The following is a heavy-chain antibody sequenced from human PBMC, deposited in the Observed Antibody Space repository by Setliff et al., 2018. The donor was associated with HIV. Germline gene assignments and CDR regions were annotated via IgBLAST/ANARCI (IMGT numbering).Heavy chain of an antibody. CDR1: GGSIWSGSYY. Sequence: SQTLSLTCAVSGGSIWSGSYYWTWIRQPAGKGLEWIGHITASGGATYNPSVKSRVSISLGSPSSEFSLRLTSVSAADTAVYYRARAVVFASGNFWFDPWGPGALVTVSS. V-gene: IGHV4-61*09. D-gene: IGHD3-3*01. J-gene: IGHJ5*02. CDR2: ITASGGA. CDR3: ARAVVFASGNFWFDP.